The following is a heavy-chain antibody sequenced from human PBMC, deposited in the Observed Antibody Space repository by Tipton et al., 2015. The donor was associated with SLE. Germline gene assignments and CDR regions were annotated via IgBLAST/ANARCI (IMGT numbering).Heavy chain of an antibody. CDR2: ISAYNGNT. D-gene: IGHD1-1*01. J-gene: IGHJ4*02. V-gene: IGHV1-18*01. Sequence: QSGPEVKKPGASVKVSCKASGYTFITYGITWVRQAPGQGLEWMGWISAYNGNTNYAQKFQGRVTLTTDTSTNTAYMELRSLKYVDTAVYYCARFRREHQLVRLAWLWGQGTLVTVSS. CDR3: ARFRREHQLVRLAWL. CDR1: GYTFITYG.